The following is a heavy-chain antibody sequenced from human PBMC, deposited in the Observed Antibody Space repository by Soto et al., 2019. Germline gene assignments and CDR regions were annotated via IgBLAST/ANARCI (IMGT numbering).Heavy chain of an antibody. J-gene: IGHJ4*02. V-gene: IGHV3-30-3*01. CDR2: ISYDGSNK. CDR1: GFTFSSYA. D-gene: IGHD3-22*01. CDR3: ARDRKTYSYDSRGISSMIH. Sequence: GGSLRLSCAASGFTFSSYAMHWVRQAPGKGLEWVAVISYDGSNKYYADSVKGRFTISRDNSKNTLYLQMNSLRAEDTAVYYCARDRKTYSYDSRGISSMIHWCPGTLLNVSS.